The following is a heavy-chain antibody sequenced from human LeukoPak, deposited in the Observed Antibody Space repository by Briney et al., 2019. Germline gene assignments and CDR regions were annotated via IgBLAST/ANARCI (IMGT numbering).Heavy chain of an antibody. D-gene: IGHD3-10*01. Sequence: GGSLRLSCAASGFTFSNGWLSWVRQAPGKGLEWVGRIKSKTDGGTTDYAAPVKGRFTISRDDSKNTLYLQMNSLKTEDTAVYYCTTDRYGSGSYGDYYYYYGMDVWGQGTTVTVSS. CDR1: GFTFSNGW. CDR3: TTDRYGSGSYGDYYYYYGMDV. V-gene: IGHV3-15*01. J-gene: IGHJ6*02. CDR2: IKSKTDGGTT.